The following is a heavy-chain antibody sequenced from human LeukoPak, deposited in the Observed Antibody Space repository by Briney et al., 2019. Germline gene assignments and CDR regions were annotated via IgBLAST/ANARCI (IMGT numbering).Heavy chain of an antibody. V-gene: IGHV3-7*01. CDR3: ARDNTDYYDSSGYSLYYYYGMDV. D-gene: IGHD3-22*01. CDR2: INQDGSDK. CDR1: GFTFSSHW. Sequence: GGSLRLSCAASGFTFSSHWMNWVRQAPGKGLEWVAKINQDGSDKYYVDSVKGRFTISRDNAKNSLYLQMNSLRAEDTAVYYCARDNTDYYDSSGYSLYYYYGMDVWGQGTTVTVSS. J-gene: IGHJ6*02.